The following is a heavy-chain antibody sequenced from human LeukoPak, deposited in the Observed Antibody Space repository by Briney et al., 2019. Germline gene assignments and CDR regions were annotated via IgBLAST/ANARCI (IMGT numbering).Heavy chain of an antibody. Sequence: PGGSLSPSCAAAGLTFSSYAMHWVRQAPGKGLEWVAFIRYDGSNKYYADSVKGRFTISRDNSKNTLYLQMNSLRAEDTAVYYCAKAGLRFLEWPMDYWGQGTLVTVSS. CDR2: IRYDGSNK. J-gene: IGHJ4*02. V-gene: IGHV3-30*02. D-gene: IGHD3-3*01. CDR3: AKAGLRFLEWPMDY. CDR1: GLTFSSYA.